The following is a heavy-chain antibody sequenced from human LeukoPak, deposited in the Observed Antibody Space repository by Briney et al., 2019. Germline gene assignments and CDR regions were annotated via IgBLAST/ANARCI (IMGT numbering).Heavy chain of an antibody. J-gene: IGHJ4*02. V-gene: IGHV4-4*07. CDR3: AREYYYDSSGYFIGGYYFDY. CDR2: IYTSGST. Sequence: SETLSLTCTVSGGSISSYYWSWIRQPAGKGLGWIGRIYTSGSTNYNPSLKSRVTMSVDTSKNQFSLKLSSVTAADTAVYYCAREYYYDSSGYFIGGYYFDYWGQGTLVTVSS. D-gene: IGHD3-22*01. CDR1: GGSISSYY.